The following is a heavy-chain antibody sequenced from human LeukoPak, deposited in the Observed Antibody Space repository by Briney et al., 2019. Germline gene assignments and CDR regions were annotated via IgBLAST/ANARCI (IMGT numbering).Heavy chain of an antibody. CDR3: ARTYYDRTGYYYAFDI. CDR1: GFTFSTYS. V-gene: IGHV3-48*02. D-gene: IGHD3-22*01. Sequence: PGGSLRLSCAASGFTFSTYSMNWVRQAPGKGLEWVSYISSSSRAIYYADSVKGRFTISRDNAKNSLYLQMNSLRDEDTAVYYCARTYYDRTGYYYAFDIWGQGTLVTVSS. J-gene: IGHJ3*02. CDR2: ISSSSRAI.